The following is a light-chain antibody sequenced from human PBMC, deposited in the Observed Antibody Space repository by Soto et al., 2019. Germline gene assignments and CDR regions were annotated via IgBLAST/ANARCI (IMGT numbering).Light chain of an antibody. J-gene: IGLJ2*01. Sequence: QSVLTQPPSASGSPGESVTISCSGTNSDVGGYNFVSWYQQLPGKAPKLMIYEVFKRPSGVPDRFSGSKSGNAASLTVSGLQADDEADYYCSSYAGSDNFVVFGGGTKLTVL. CDR3: SSYAGSDNFVV. V-gene: IGLV2-8*01. CDR1: NSDVGGYNF. CDR2: EVF.